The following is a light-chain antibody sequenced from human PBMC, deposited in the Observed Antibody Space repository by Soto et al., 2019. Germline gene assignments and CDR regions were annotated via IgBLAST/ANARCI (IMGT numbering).Light chain of an antibody. CDR2: SAS. CDR1: QSVSNN. CDR3: QQYSVWPLT. J-gene: IGKJ4*01. V-gene: IGKV3D-15*01. Sequence: TQSPATLSVSPGERAALSCRASQSVSNNLAWYQQKPGQPPRLLIFSASTRATGIPARFSGSGSEAEFALTISTLQSEDFAVYYCQQYSVWPLTFGGGTKVDIK.